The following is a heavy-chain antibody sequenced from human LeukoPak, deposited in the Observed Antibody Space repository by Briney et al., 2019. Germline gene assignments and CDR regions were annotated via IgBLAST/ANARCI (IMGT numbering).Heavy chain of an antibody. CDR2: IYYSGST. Sequence: SETLSLTCTVSGGSISGYSWSWIRQPPGKGLEWIGYIYYSGSTNYSPSLKSRVTISVDTSKNQFSLKLHSVTAADTAVYYCASGRYGDLYDYWGQGTLVTVSS. CDR1: GGSISGYS. V-gene: IGHV4-59*01. D-gene: IGHD4-17*01. CDR3: ASGRYGDLYDY. J-gene: IGHJ4*02.